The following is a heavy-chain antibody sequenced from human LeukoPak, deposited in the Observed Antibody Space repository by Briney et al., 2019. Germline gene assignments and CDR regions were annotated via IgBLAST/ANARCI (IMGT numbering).Heavy chain of an antibody. CDR1: GGSISSYY. J-gene: IGHJ4*02. D-gene: IGHD3-22*01. V-gene: IGHV4-59*08. CDR3: ARRDYYDSSGYGY. Sequence: PSEILSLTCTVSGGSISSYYWSWIRQPPGKGLEWIGYIYYSGSTNYNPSLKSRVTISVDTSKNQFSLKLSSVTAADTAVYYCARRDYYDSSGYGYWGQGTLVTVSS. CDR2: IYYSGST.